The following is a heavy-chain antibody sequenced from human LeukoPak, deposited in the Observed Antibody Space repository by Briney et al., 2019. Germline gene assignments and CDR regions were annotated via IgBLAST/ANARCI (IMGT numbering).Heavy chain of an antibody. Sequence: SETLSLTCTASGGSISSYYWSWIRQPAGKGLEWIGRINSSGSTNYNPSLKSRATMSVDTSKNQFSLKMSSVTAADTAVYYCARDGMGAWFDPWGQGTLVIVSS. CDR2: INSSGST. D-gene: IGHD3-16*01. CDR1: GGSISSYY. CDR3: ARDGMGAWFDP. J-gene: IGHJ5*02. V-gene: IGHV4-4*07.